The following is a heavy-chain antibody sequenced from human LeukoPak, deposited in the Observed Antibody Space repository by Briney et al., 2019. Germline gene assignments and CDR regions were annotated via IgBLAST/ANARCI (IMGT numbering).Heavy chain of an antibody. J-gene: IGHJ4*02. CDR1: GFTFSSNW. CDR3: ARGFGTT. Sequence: GGSLRLSRAASGFTFSSNWMFWVRQVSGKGLVWVSRINTDGSYTSYADSVKGRFAISRDNAKSTLYLQMNSLRDEDTAVYYCARGFGTTWGQGTLVTVSS. D-gene: IGHD1-1*01. CDR2: INTDGSYT. V-gene: IGHV3-74*01.